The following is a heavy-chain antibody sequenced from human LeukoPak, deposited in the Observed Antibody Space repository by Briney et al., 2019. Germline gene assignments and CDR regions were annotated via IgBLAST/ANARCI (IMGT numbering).Heavy chain of an antibody. CDR3: AKRLPSLYYYGMDV. CDR1: GFTFSSYA. CDR2: ISGSGGST. J-gene: IGHJ6*02. V-gene: IGHV3-23*01. Sequence: GGSLRLSCAASGFTFSSYAMSWVRQAPGEGLEWVSAISGSGGSTYYADSVKGRFTISRDNSKNTLYLQMNSLRAEDTAVYYCAKRLPSLYYYGMDVWGQGTTVTVSS. D-gene: IGHD2-2*01.